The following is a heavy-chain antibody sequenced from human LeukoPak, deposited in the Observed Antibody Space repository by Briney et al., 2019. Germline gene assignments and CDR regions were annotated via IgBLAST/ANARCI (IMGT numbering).Heavy chain of an antibody. CDR3: AKETSDQSSGWYGDDGY. V-gene: IGHV3-30*18. CDR2: ISYDGSNK. Sequence: PGGSLRLSCAASGFTFSSYGMHWVRQAPGKGLEWVAVISYDGSNKYYADSVKGRFTISRDNSKNTLYLQMNSLGAEDTAVYYCAKETSDQSSGWYGDDGYWGQGTLVTVSS. J-gene: IGHJ4*02. CDR1: GFTFSSYG. D-gene: IGHD6-19*01.